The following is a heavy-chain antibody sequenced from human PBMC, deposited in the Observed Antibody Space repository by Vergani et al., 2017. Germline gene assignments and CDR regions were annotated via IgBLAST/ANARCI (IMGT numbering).Heavy chain of an antibody. CDR1: GFTFSSYA. J-gene: IGHJ4*02. CDR2: ISGSGGST. Sequence: EVQLLESGGGLVQPGGSLRLSCAASGFTFSSYAMSWVRQAPGKGLEWVSAISGSGGSTYYADSVKGRFTISRDNSKNTLYLQMNSLRAEDTAVYCCAPRGGEYNWNYESDFDYWGQGTLVTVSS. D-gene: IGHD1-7*01. CDR3: APRGGEYNWNYESDFDY. V-gene: IGHV3-23*01.